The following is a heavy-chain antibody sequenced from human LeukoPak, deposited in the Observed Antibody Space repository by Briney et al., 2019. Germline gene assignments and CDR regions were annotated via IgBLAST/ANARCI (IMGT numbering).Heavy chain of an antibody. V-gene: IGHV4-61*02. D-gene: IGHD3-22*01. J-gene: IGHJ3*02. CDR3: ARGPYSYDSSGAFDI. Sequence: PSQTLSLTCTVSGDSISSGDYYWSWIRQPAGKGLEWIGRISSSGSTNYNPSLKSRVTISVDTSKNQFSLKLSSVTAADTAVYFCARGPYSYDSSGAFDIWGQGTMVTVSS. CDR2: ISSSGST. CDR1: GDSISSGDYY.